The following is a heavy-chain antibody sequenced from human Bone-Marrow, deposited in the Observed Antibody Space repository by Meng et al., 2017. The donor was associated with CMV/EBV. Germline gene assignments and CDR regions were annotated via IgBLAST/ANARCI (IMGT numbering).Heavy chain of an antibody. Sequence: GSLRLSCTVSGGSISSYYWSWIRQPPGKGLEWIGYIYYSGSTYYNPSLKSRVTISVDTSKNQFSLKLSSVTAADTAVYYCARGGDYWGQGTLVTVSS. CDR2: IYYSGST. J-gene: IGHJ4*02. CDR1: GGSISSYY. CDR3: ARGGDY. D-gene: IGHD3-16*01. V-gene: IGHV4-59*12.